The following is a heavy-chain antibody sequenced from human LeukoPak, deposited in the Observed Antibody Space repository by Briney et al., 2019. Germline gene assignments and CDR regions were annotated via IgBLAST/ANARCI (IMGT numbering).Heavy chain of an antibody. CDR2: IYTSGST. CDR3: ARSYDSRGYYRH. V-gene: IGHV4-4*09. Sequence: KPSETLSLTCTVSGGSISNYYWSWIRQPPGKGLEWIGYIYTSGSTNYNPSLKSRVTISVDTSKNQFSLKLSPVTAADTAVYYCARSYDSRGYYRHWGQGTLVTVSS. J-gene: IGHJ4*02. D-gene: IGHD3-22*01. CDR1: GGSISNYY.